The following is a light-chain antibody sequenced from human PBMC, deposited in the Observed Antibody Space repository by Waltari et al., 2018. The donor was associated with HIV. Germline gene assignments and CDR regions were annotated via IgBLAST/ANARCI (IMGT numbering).Light chain of an antibody. CDR3: QQYGISPRT. J-gene: IGKJ1*01. V-gene: IGKV3-20*01. CDR1: QSLSSSY. CDR2: AAS. Sequence: EIVLTQSPGTLSLSPGERATLSCRSSQSLSSSYLVWFQQKPGQAPRLLLYAASSRATGIPDMFSGSGSGTDFTLTISRLEPEDFAVYDCQQYGISPRTFGQGT.